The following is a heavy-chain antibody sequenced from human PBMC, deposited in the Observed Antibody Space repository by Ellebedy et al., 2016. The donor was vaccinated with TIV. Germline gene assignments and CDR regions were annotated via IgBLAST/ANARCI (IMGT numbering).Heavy chain of an antibody. J-gene: IGHJ4*02. CDR1: GITFSSSW. CDR2: IKTDGTYT. D-gene: IGHD6-13*01. V-gene: IGHV3-74*01. CDR3: VKVTAWYSSSWYFAE. Sequence: PGGSLRLSCGASGITFSSSWMHWVRQAPGKGRGWVSVIKTDGTYTNYADSVKGRFTISRDNAKNTVYLQMNSLRAEDTAVYYCVKVTAWYSSSWYFAEWGQGTLVTVSS.